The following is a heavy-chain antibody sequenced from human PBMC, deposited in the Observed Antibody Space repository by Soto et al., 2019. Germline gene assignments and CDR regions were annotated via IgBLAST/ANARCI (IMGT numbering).Heavy chain of an antibody. CDR3: ARGVELWFVEPGTSGDHYLKAV. Sequence: GASVKVSCKASGYTFTSYDINWVRQATGQGLEWMGWMNPNSGNTGYAQKFQGRVTMTRNTSISTAYMELSSLRSEDTAVYYCARGVELWFVEPGTSGDHYLKAVSTKGTTVTVSS. D-gene: IGHD3-10*01. CDR1: GYTFTSYD. J-gene: IGHJ6*03. V-gene: IGHV1-8*01. CDR2: MNPNSGNT.